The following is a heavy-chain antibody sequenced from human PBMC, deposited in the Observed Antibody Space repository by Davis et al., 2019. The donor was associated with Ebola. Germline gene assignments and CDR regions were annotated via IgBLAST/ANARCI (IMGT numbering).Heavy chain of an antibody. CDR3: ARGGGSYSADY. Sequence: ASVKVSCKAVGDTLTSYAMTWVRQAPGQGLEWMGWISAYLGNTNYAQKLQGRVTMTTDTSTSTAYMELRSLRSDDTAVYYCARGGGSYSADYWGQGTLVTVSS. V-gene: IGHV1-18*01. CDR1: GDTLTSYA. CDR2: ISAYLGNT. D-gene: IGHD1-26*01. J-gene: IGHJ4*02.